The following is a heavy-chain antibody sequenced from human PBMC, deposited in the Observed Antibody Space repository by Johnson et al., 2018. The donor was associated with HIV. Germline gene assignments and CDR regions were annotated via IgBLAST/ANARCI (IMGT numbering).Heavy chain of an antibody. Sequence: QVLLVESGGGVVQPGRSLRLSCAASGFTFSSSGMHWVRQAPGKGLEWVAVISYDGSNKYYADSVKGRFTISRDNSKNTLYLQMNSLRAEDTAVYYCAKRSYYYDSSGPPADAFDIWGQGTMVTVSS. CDR3: AKRSYYYDSSGPPADAFDI. CDR2: ISYDGSNK. D-gene: IGHD3-22*01. J-gene: IGHJ3*02. V-gene: IGHV3-30*18. CDR1: GFTFSSSG.